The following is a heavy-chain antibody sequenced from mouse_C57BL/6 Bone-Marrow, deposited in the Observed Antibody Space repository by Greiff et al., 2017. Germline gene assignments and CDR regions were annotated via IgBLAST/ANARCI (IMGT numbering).Heavy chain of an antibody. CDR2: ISNGGGST. CDR3: ARHDYDGYAMDY. J-gene: IGHJ4*01. D-gene: IGHD2-4*01. CDR1: GFTFSDYY. Sequence: EVKLVESGGGLVQPGGSLKLSCAASGFTFSDYYMYWVRQTPEKRLEWVAYISNGGGSTYYPDTVKGRFTISRDNAKNTLYLQMSRLKSEDTAMYDCARHDYDGYAMDYWGQGTSVTVSS. V-gene: IGHV5-12*01.